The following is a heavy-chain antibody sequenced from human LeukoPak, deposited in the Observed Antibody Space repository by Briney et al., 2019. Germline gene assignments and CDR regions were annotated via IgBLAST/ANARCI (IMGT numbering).Heavy chain of an antibody. D-gene: IGHD1-14*01. CDR3: ARDITGRRADAFDI. Sequence: ASVKVSCKASGGTFSSYAISWVRQAPGQGLEWMGRIIPILGIANYAQKFQGRVTITADKSTSTAYMELSSLRSEDTAVYYCARDITGRRADAFDIWGQGTMVTVSS. CDR2: IIPILGIA. V-gene: IGHV1-69*04. CDR1: GGTFSSYA. J-gene: IGHJ3*02.